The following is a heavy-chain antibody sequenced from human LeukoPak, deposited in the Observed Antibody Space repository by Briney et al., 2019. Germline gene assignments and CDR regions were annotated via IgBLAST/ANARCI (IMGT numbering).Heavy chain of an antibody. CDR3: TKERVTSDGEPFDS. D-gene: IGHD2-2*01. Sequence: GGSLRLSCAASGFTFSSYGMHWVRQAPGKGLEWVSYISDSGGRTYYADSVKGRFTISRDNSKNTLYLQLNSLGAEDTAVYYCTKERVTSDGEPFDSWGPGTLVTVSS. J-gene: IGHJ4*02. CDR1: GFTFSSYG. CDR2: ISDSGGRT. V-gene: IGHV3-23*01.